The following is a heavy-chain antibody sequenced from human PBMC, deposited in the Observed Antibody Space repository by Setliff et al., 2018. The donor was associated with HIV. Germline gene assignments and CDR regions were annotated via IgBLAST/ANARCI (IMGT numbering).Heavy chain of an antibody. CDR2: ISYDGSNK. Sequence: LRLSCAASGFPFSTYAMHWVRQAPGKGLEWVAVISYDGSNKYYADSVKGRFTISRDNAKNSLYLQMNSLRAEDTAVYYCARTIVATIFYYFDYWGQGTLVTVSS. CDR1: GFPFSTYA. CDR3: ARTIVATIFYYFDY. D-gene: IGHD5-12*01. J-gene: IGHJ4*02. V-gene: IGHV3-30*04.